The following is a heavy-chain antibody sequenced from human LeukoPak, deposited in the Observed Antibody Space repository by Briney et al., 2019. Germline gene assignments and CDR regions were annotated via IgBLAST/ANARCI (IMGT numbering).Heavy chain of an antibody. CDR3: AREYDSSGFPLDY. CDR1: GFTFRSYS. Sequence: GGSLRLSCAASGFTFRSYSMNWVRQAPGKGLEWVSSISSSSSYIYYADSVKGRFTISRDNAKNSLYLQMNSLRAEDTAVYYCAREYDSSGFPLDYWGQGTLVTVSS. V-gene: IGHV3-21*01. J-gene: IGHJ4*02. D-gene: IGHD3-22*01. CDR2: ISSSSSYI.